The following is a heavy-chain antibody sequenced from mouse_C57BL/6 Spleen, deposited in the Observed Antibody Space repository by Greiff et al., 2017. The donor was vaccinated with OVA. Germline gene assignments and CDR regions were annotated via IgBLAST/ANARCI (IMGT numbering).Heavy chain of an antibody. CDR1: GYTFTSYW. Sequence: VQLQQSGAELVMPGASVKLSCKASGYTFTSYWMHWVKQRPGQGLEWIGEIDPSDSSTNYNQKFKGKSTLTVDKSSSTAYMQLSSLTSEDAADYYCARSTYDGYYGYWGQGTTLTVSS. CDR2: IDPSDSST. CDR3: ARSTYDGYYGY. D-gene: IGHD2-3*01. J-gene: IGHJ2*01. V-gene: IGHV1-69*01.